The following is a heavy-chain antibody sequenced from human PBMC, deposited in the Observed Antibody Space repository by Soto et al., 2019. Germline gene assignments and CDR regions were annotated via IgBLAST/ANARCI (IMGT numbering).Heavy chain of an antibody. CDR3: AKDRNTGSWYGYFDL. V-gene: IGHV3-23*01. CDR1: GFTFSSYA. D-gene: IGHD6-13*01. CDR2: ISDTGETT. J-gene: IGHJ4*02. Sequence: EVQLLESGGGLVQPGGSLRLSCAASGFTFSSYAMSWVRQAPGKGLEWVSAISDTGETTYYANSVKGRFTISRDNSKNTLHLQLSSLSAGDTARYYCAKDRNTGSWYGYFDLWGQGTLVTVSS.